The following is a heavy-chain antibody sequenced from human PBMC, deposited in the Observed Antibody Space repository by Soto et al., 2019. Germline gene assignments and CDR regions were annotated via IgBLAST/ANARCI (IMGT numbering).Heavy chain of an antibody. CDR1: GFTVSSNY. Sequence: WGSLRLSCAASGFTVSSNYMSLVRQAPGKVLEWVSVIYSGGSIYYADSVQGRFTISRDNSKNTLYLQMNNLRAEDTAVYYCAKDDTMVRGVPPWSYMDVWGNGTTVTVSS. V-gene: IGHV3-66*01. CDR3: AKDDTMVRGVPPWSYMDV. CDR2: IYSGGSI. D-gene: IGHD3-10*01. J-gene: IGHJ6*03.